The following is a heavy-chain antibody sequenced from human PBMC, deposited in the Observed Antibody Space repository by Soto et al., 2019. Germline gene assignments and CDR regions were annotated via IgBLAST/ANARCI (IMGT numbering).Heavy chain of an antibody. J-gene: IGHJ6*02. CDR3: ARTTVVTTPNYYGMDV. CDR1: GGTFSSYA. V-gene: IGHV1-69*13. Sequence: SVKVSCKASGGTFSSYAISWVRQAPGQGLEWMGGIIPIFGTANYAQKFQGRVTITADESTSTAYMELSSLRSEDTAVYYCARTTVVTTPNYYGMDVWGQGTTVTVSS. D-gene: IGHD4-17*01. CDR2: IIPIFGTA.